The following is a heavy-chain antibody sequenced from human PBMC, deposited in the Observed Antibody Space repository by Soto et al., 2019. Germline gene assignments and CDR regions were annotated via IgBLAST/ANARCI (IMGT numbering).Heavy chain of an antibody. CDR2: ISWNSGSI. Sequence: GGSLRLSCAASGFTFDDYAMHWVRQAPGKGLEWVSGISWNSGSIGYADSVKGRFTISRDNAKNSLYLQMNSLRAEDTALYYCAKAKTTAVAGTIDYWGQGTLVTVSS. D-gene: IGHD6-19*01. V-gene: IGHV3-9*01. CDR1: GFTFDDYA. J-gene: IGHJ4*02. CDR3: AKAKTTAVAGTIDY.